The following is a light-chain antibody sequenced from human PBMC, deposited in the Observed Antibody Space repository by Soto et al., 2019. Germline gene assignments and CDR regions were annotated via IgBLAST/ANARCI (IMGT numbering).Light chain of an antibody. Sequence: IVLTDAPGTLSLSPLQRATLSFGASQAIGSYLAWYQQKPGQAPRLLIHAVSTRATGIPARFSGSGSGTEFTLTISSLQSEDSAVYYCQQYNYWRTFGQGTKVDIK. V-gene: IGKV3D-15*01. J-gene: IGKJ1*01. CDR2: AVS. CDR1: QAIGSY. CDR3: QQYNYWRT.